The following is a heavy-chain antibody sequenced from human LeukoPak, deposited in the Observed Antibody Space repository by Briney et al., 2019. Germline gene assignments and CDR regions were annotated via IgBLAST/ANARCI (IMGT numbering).Heavy chain of an antibody. J-gene: IGHJ4*02. CDR1: GFTFSSYA. D-gene: IGHD4-23*01. CDR2: ISGSGGST. CDR3: AKGGNAFDS. Sequence: GGSLRLSCAASGFTFSSYAMHWVRQAPGKGLEWVSTISGSGGSTHYADSVKGRFTISRDNSKNTLYLQMNSLRAEDTAVYYCAKGGNAFDSWGQGTLVTVSS. V-gene: IGHV3-23*01.